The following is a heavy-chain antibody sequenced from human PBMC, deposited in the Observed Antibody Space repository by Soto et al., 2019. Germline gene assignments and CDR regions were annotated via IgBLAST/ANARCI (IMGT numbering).Heavy chain of an antibody. CDR1: GDSISSADYY. Sequence: PSETLSLTCTVSGDSISSADYYWSWIRQTPGKGLEWIGHIFYSGTTYYNPSLKSRLTISVDTSKNHFSLRLTSVTAADTAVYYCARDLWVEPELYYYGMDVWGQGNTVTVSS. D-gene: IGHD1-1*01. CDR2: IFYSGTT. V-gene: IGHV4-30-4*01. J-gene: IGHJ6*02. CDR3: ARDLWVEPELYYYGMDV.